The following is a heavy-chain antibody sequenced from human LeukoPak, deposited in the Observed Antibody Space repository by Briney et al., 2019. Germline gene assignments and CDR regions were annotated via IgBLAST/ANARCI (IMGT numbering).Heavy chain of an antibody. CDR3: ARSPYYGMDV. J-gene: IGHJ6*02. V-gene: IGHV3-30*03. CDR2: ISYDGSNK. CDR1: GFTFSSYG. Sequence: GGSLRLSCAASGFTFSSYGMHWVRQAPGKGLEWVAVISYDGSNKYYADSVKGRFTISRDNSKNTLYLQMNSLRAEDTAVYYCARSPYYGMDVWGRGTTVTVSS.